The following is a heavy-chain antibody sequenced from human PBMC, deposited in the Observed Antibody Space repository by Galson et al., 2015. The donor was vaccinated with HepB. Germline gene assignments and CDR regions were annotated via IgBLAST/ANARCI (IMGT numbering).Heavy chain of an antibody. V-gene: IGHV7-4-1*02. D-gene: IGHD3-3*01. CDR2: INTNTGNP. CDR1: GYTFTSYA. J-gene: IGHJ6*03. Sequence: CTASGYTFTSYAMNWVRQAPGQGLEWMGWINTNTGNPTYAQGFTGRFVFSLDTSVSTAYLQISSLKAEDTAVYYCARERNRGYDFWSGYYTGYYYYYMDVWGEGTTVTVSS. CDR3: ARERNRGYDFWSGYYTGYYYYYMDV.